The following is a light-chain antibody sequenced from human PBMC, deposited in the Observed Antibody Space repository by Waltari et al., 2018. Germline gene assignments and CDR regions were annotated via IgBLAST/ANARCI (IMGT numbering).Light chain of an antibody. CDR3: QHYYRTPYS. J-gene: IGKJ2*03. CDR2: WAS. CDR1: QSVFFSSTNKNY. V-gene: IGKV4-1*01. Sequence: IVMTQSPASLAVSLGERATINCKANQSVFFSSTNKNYVAWYQQRPGQPPRLLLSWASIRESRVPDRVVGSGSGTDFTLTINSLQAEDVALYYCQHYYRTPYSFGQGTKLEIK.